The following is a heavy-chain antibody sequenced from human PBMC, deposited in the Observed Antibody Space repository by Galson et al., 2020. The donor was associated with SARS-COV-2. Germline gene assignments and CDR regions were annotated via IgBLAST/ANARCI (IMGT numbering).Heavy chain of an antibody. D-gene: IGHD3-22*01. Sequence: SETLSLTCTVSGGSISRSTYFWGWIRQPPGKGLEWIGSIYYRGNTYFNPSLKSRLTMSVDTSKNQFSLRLSSVTAADTAVYYCASSATYFSESSGYYSGDPFDFWGQGTLVTVSS. V-gene: IGHV4-39*01. CDR1: GGSISRSTYF. CDR3: ASSATYFSESSGYYSGDPFDF. J-gene: IGHJ4*02. CDR2: IYYRGNT.